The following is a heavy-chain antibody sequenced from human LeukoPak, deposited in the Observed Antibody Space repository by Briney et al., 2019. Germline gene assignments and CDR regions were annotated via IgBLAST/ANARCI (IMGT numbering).Heavy chain of an antibody. CDR3: ARDFGEMPNY. V-gene: IGHV1-46*01. D-gene: IGHD5-24*01. CDR1: GYIFTRYY. CDR2: IDPSGGST. Sequence: ASVKVSCKASGYIFTRYYMHWVRQAPGQGLEWMGIIDPSGGSTSYAQNFQGGVNMTRDATTNTVYLELSSLRSEDTAVYYCARDFGEMPNYWGQGTLVTVSS. J-gene: IGHJ4*02.